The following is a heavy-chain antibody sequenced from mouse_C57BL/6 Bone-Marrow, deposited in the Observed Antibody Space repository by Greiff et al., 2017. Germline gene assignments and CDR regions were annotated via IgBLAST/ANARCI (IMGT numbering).Heavy chain of an antibody. Sequence: QVQLQQSGAELARPGASVKLSCKASGYTFTSYGISWVKQRTGQGLEWIGEIYPRSGNTYYNEKFKGKATLTADKSSITEYMERRSLTAEDSAVYFCARGGYSAWFAYWGQGTLVTVAA. CDR3: ARGGYSAWFAY. CDR2: IYPRSGNT. CDR1: GYTFTSYG. J-gene: IGHJ3*01. D-gene: IGHD2-3*01. V-gene: IGHV1-81*01.